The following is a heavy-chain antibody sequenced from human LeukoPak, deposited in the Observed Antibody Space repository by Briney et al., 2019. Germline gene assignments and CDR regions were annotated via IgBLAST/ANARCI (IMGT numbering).Heavy chain of an antibody. V-gene: IGHV4-59*08. Sequence: SETLSLTCTVSGGSISSYFWSWIRQPPGKGLEWLGYIDYSGSTSYNPSLKSRVTISVDTSKNQFSLKLRSVTAADTAVYYCADIYFDFLTGYRALDYWGQGTLVTVSS. CDR1: GGSISSYF. J-gene: IGHJ4*02. D-gene: IGHD3/OR15-3a*01. CDR2: IDYSGST. CDR3: ADIYFDFLTGYRALDY.